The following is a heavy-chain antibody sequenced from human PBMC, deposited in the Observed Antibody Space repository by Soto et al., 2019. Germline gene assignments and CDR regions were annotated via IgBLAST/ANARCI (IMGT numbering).Heavy chain of an antibody. CDR2: IKQDGSEK. CDR3: AREEVAGYYYYGMDV. D-gene: IGHD6-19*01. CDR1: GFTFSSYW. J-gene: IGHJ6*02. Sequence: PGGSLRLSCAASGFTFSSYWMSWVRQAPGKGLEWVANIKQDGSEKYYVDSVKGRFTISRDNAKNSLYLQMNSLRAEDTAVYYCAREEVAGYYYYGMDVWGQGTTVTVSS. V-gene: IGHV3-7*01.